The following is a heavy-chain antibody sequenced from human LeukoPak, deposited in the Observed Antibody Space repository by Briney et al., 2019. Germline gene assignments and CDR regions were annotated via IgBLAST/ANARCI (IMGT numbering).Heavy chain of an antibody. Sequence: PSETLSLTCAVSGGSISSGGYSWSWIRQPPGKGLEWIGYIYHSGSTYYNPSLKSRVTISVDTSKNQFSLKLSSVTAADTAVYYCARDREKYYYDSSGYFGHAFDIWGQGTMVTVSS. CDR2: IYHSGST. CDR3: ARDREKYYYDSSGYFGHAFDI. D-gene: IGHD3-22*01. J-gene: IGHJ3*02. CDR1: GGSISSGGYS. V-gene: IGHV4-30-2*01.